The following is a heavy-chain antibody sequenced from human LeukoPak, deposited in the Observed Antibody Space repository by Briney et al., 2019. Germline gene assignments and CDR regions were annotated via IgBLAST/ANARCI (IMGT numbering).Heavy chain of an antibody. J-gene: IGHJ4*02. CDR3: ARLVAATGNFDY. CDR1: GGSISSGGYS. V-gene: IGHV4-30-2*01. D-gene: IGHD6-13*01. CDR2: IYHSGTT. Sequence: SQTLSLTCAVSGGSISSGGYSWSWIRQPPGKGLEWIGYIYHSGTTYYNPSLKSRVTISVDRSKNQFSLKLSSVTAADTAVYYCARLVAATGNFDYWGQGTLVTVSS.